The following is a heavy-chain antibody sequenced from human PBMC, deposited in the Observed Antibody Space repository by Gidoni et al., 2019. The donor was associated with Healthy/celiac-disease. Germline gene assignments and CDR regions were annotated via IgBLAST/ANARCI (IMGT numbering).Heavy chain of an antibody. CDR1: RFSFNSSS. CDR2: ISSSSSYI. CDR3: GRDPDCSSTSCYENFDY. Sequence: EVQLVASGGGLARPGGSLRLSCEASRFSFNSSSMNWVRQAPGKGLEWVSAISSSSSYIYYADSVKGRFTISRDNAKNSLYLQMNSLRAEDTAVYYCGRDPDCSSTSCYENFDYWGQGTLVTVSS. V-gene: IGHV3-21*02. J-gene: IGHJ4*02. D-gene: IGHD2-2*01.